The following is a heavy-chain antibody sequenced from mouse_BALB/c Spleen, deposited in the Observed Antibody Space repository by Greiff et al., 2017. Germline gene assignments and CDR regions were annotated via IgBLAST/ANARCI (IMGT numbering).Heavy chain of an antibody. CDR2: IRNKANGYTT. Sequence: EVHLVESGGRLVQPGGSLRLSCATSGFTFTDYYMSWVRQPPGKALEWLGFIRNKANGYTTEYSASVKGRFTISRDNSQSILYLQMNTLRAEDSATYYCARDGITTREGFAYWGQGTLVTVSA. CDR3: ARDGITTREGFAY. J-gene: IGHJ3*01. V-gene: IGHV7-3*02. CDR1: GFTFTDYY. D-gene: IGHD2-4*01.